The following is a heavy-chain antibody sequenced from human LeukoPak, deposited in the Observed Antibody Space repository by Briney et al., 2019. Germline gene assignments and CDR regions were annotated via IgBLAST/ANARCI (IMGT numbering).Heavy chain of an antibody. CDR2: INHSGST. CDR3: ARGLPKPITMIVVVKSYNWFDP. CDR1: GGSFSGYY. D-gene: IGHD3-22*01. J-gene: IGHJ5*02. V-gene: IGHV4-34*01. Sequence: SETPSLTCAVYGGSFSGYYWSWIRQPPGKGLEWIGEINHSGSTNYNPSLKSRVTISVDTSKNQFSLKLSSVTAADTAVYYCARGLPKPITMIVVVKSYNWFDPWGQGTLVTVSS.